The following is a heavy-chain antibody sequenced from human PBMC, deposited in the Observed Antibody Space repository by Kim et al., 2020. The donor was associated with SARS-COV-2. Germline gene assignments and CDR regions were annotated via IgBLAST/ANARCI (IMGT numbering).Heavy chain of an antibody. CDR3: AKNRACDVPRDRIDS. J-gene: IGHJ5*01. V-gene: IGHV3-23*01. D-gene: IGHD2-21*02. CDR1: YFTFSAYA. CDR2: ICGGGRNT. Sequence: GGSLRLSCTGSYFTFSAYAMTWVRQAPGKGLEWVSTICGGGRNTYYLDSVKGRFTISRDNSKHTLYLQMNSLRPEDTAIYYCAKNRACDVPRDRIDSWG.